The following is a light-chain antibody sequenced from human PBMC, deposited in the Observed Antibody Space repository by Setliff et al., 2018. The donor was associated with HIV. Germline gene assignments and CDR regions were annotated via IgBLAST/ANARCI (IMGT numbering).Light chain of an antibody. J-gene: IGLJ1*01. CDR2: EVS. Sequence: QSALTQPASVSGSPGQSITISCTGTSSDVGGYDYVSWYRQHPGKAPKLLIYEVSNRPSGGSNRFSASKSANTASLTISGLQAQDEADYYCCSYTSSTAYVFGTGTKVTVL. CDR3: CSYTSSTAYV. V-gene: IGLV2-14*01. CDR1: SSDVGGYDY.